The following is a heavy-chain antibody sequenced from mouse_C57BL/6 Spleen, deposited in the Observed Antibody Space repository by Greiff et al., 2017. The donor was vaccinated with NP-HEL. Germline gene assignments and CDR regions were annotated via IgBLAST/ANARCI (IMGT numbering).Heavy chain of an antibody. Sequence: QVQLKQPGAELVRPGSSVKLSCKASGYTFTSYWMHWVKQRPIQGLEWIGNIDPSDSETHYNQKFKDKATLTVDKSSITAYMQLSSLTAEDSAVYYCARDYYVSSPAGFAYWGQGTLVTVSA. D-gene: IGHD1-1*01. J-gene: IGHJ3*01. V-gene: IGHV1-52*01. CDR2: IDPSDSET. CDR1: GYTFTSYW. CDR3: ARDYYVSSPAGFAY.